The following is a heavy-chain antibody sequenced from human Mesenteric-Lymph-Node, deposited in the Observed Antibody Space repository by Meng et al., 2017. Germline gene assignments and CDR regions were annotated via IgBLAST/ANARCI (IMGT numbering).Heavy chain of an antibody. J-gene: IGHJ5*02. CDR3: ALFTRSWFDP. CDR1: GFSLSTSEVG. V-gene: IGHV2-5*02. D-gene: IGHD2-2*01. Sequence: QISLKEPGPTLVKPNQTLPLTCTFSGFSLSTSEVGVGWIRQPPGKALEWLAVIYWDDDKRYSPSLKSRLTITKDTSKNQVVLTLTNMDPVDTATYYCALFTRSWFDPWGQGTLVTVSS. CDR2: IYWDDDK.